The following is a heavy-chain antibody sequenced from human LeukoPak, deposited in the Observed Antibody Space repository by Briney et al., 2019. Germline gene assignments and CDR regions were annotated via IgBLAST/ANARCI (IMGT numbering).Heavy chain of an antibody. D-gene: IGHD3-22*01. J-gene: IGHJ4*02. CDR2: IVPNLGTT. V-gene: IGHV1-69*04. CDR3: ATTNDGGGYQWGDFFDF. Sequence: ASVKVSCKASGGTSNSHAISWVRQAPGQGLEWMGRIVPNLGTTNRAQNFQDRVTLTADKSTNTAYMELTSLTSDDTAVYYCATTNDGGGYQWGDFFDFWGQGTLVTVSS. CDR1: GGTSNSHA.